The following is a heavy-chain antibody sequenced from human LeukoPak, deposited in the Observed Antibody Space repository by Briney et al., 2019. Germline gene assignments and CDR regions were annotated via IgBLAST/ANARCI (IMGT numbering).Heavy chain of an antibody. V-gene: IGHV4-4*09. Sequence: PSETLSLTCTVSGGSISSYYWSWIRQPPGKGLEWIGYIYTSGSTNYNPSLKSRVTISVDTSKNQFSLKLSSVTAADTAVYFCARAPDGYNLDYWGQGILVTVSS. CDR1: GGSISSYY. J-gene: IGHJ4*02. CDR2: IYTSGST. D-gene: IGHD5-24*01. CDR3: ARAPDGYNLDY.